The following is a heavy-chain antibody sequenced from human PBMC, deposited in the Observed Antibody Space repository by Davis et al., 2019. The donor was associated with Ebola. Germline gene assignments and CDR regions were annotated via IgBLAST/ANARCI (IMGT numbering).Heavy chain of an antibody. J-gene: IGHJ4*02. CDR3: ARGYGDYVSRRSVFDY. CDR1: GGSFSGYY. CDR2: LNHSGST. V-gene: IGHV4-34*01. Sequence: GSLRLSCAVYGGSFSGYYWSWIRQPPGKGLEWVGELNHSGSTNYNPSLKSRVTISVDTSKNQFSLKLSSVTAADTAVYYCARGYGDYVSRRSVFDYWGQGTLVTVSS. D-gene: IGHD4-17*01.